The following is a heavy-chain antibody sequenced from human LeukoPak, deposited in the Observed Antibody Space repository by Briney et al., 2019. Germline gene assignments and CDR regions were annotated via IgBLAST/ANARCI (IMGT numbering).Heavy chain of an antibody. V-gene: IGHV4-4*07. D-gene: IGHD1-1*01. CDR2: IYTTGST. CDR3: AKDLQLFDY. J-gene: IGHJ4*02. Sequence: SETLSLTCTVSGGSISSYFWSWIRQPAGKGLEYIGRIYTTGSTDYNPSLKSRVSLSVDTSKNQFSLKLSSVTAADTAVYYCAKDLQLFDYWGQGTLVTVSS. CDR1: GGSISSYF.